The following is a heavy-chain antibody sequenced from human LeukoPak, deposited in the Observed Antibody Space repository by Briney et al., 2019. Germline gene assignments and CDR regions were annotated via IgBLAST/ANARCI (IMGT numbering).Heavy chain of an antibody. CDR1: GGSISSYY. Sequence: SETLSLTCTVSGGSISSYYWSWIRQPPGKGLEWIGYIYYSGSTNYNPSLKSRVTISVDRSKNQFSLKLSSVTAADTAVYYCARVPHYDSSYDAFDIWGQGTMVTVSS. J-gene: IGHJ3*02. CDR2: IYYSGST. D-gene: IGHD3-22*01. V-gene: IGHV4-59*12. CDR3: ARVPHYDSSYDAFDI.